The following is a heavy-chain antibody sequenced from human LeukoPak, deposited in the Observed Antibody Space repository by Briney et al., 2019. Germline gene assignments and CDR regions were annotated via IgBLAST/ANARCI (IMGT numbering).Heavy chain of an antibody. CDR3: AKDRIWFGELGVY. Sequence: PGGSLRLSCAASGFTFSSYAMSWVRQAPGKGLEWVSAINGSGGSTYYADSVKGRFTISRDNSKNTLYLQMNSLRAEDTAVYYCAKDRIWFGELGVYWGQGTLVTVSS. J-gene: IGHJ4*02. CDR1: GFTFSSYA. V-gene: IGHV3-23*01. CDR2: INGSGGST. D-gene: IGHD3-10*01.